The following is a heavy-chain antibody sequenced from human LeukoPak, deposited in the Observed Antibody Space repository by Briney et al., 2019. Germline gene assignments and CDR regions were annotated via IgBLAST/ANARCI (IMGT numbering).Heavy chain of an antibody. Sequence: PSETLSLTCTVSGASISSCYWSWIRQPPGKGLEWIAYIYYSGNTNYNPSLKSRVTISVDRSKNQFSLKLSSVTAADTAAYYCARGPGSYYEFDYWGQGTLVTVSS. V-gene: IGHV4-59*01. D-gene: IGHD1-26*01. CDR3: ARGPGSYYEFDY. CDR1: GASISSCY. CDR2: IYYSGNT. J-gene: IGHJ4*02.